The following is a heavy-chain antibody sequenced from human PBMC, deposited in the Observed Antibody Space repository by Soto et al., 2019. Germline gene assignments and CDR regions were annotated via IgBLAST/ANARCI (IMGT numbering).Heavy chain of an antibody. CDR2: MNRNSGGS. CDR3: ARERHLNSPSDAFDL. J-gene: IGHJ3*01. CDR1: GYNFIAQN. D-gene: IGHD1-7*01. V-gene: IGHV1-2*02. Sequence: QVHLVQSGAEVKKPGASVKVSCMASGYNFIAQNIHWVRQAPGLGLEWLGKMNRNSGGSDYAQEFQGTVTVTRDTSTSTVYVELTSLKSDDTAVYYCARERHLNSPSDAFDLWGQGTMVIVSS.